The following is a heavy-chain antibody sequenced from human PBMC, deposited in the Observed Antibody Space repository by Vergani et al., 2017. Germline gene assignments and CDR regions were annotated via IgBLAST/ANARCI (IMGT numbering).Heavy chain of an antibody. V-gene: IGHV4-34*01. D-gene: IGHD5-18*01. J-gene: IGHJ4*02. CDR2: INHSGST. CDR1: GGSFSGYY. CDR3: ARDGEDTAMVTVKAHY. Sequence: QVQLQQWGAGLLKPSETLSLTCAVYGGSFSGYYWSWIRQPPGKGLEWIGEINHSGSTNYNPSLKSRVTISVETSKNQFSLKLSSVTAADTAVYYCARDGEDTAMVTVKAHYWGQGTLVTVSS.